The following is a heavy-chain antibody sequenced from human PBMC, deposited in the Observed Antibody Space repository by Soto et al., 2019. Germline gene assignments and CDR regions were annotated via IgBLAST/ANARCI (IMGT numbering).Heavy chain of an antibody. CDR2: IYYSGST. Sequence: SLTCTVSGGSISSGGYYWSWIRQHPGKGLEWIGYIYYSGSTYYNPSLKSRVTISVDTSKNQFSLKLSSVTAADTAVYYCARDPYGQSSIYYYGMDVWGQGTTVTVSS. CDR1: GGSISSGGYY. V-gene: IGHV4-31*03. D-gene: IGHD3-10*01. J-gene: IGHJ6*02. CDR3: ARDPYGQSSIYYYGMDV.